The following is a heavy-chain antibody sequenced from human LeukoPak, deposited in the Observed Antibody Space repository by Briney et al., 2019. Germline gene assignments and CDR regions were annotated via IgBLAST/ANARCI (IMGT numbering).Heavy chain of an antibody. CDR3: ARVSLVGATVDI. CDR2: INHSGST. Sequence: PSETLSLTCAVYGGSFSGYYWSWIRQPPGKGLEWIGEINHSGSTNYNPSLKSRVTISVDTSKNQFSLKLSSVTAADTAVYYCARVSLVGATVDIWGQGTMVTVSS. J-gene: IGHJ3*02. CDR1: GGSFSGYY. D-gene: IGHD1-26*01. V-gene: IGHV4-34*01.